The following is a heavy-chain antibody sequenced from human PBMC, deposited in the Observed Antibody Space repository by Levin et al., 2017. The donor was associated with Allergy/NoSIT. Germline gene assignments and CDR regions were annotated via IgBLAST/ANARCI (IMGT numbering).Heavy chain of an antibody. CDR3: AKDDRVLWFRDQSRGAFDI. CDR2: ISYDGSNK. V-gene: IGHV3-30*18. CDR1: GFTFSSYG. J-gene: IGHJ3*02. D-gene: IGHD3-10*01. Sequence: PGGSLRLSCAASGFTFSSYGMHWVRQAPGKGLEWVAVISYDGSNKYYADSVKGRFTISRDNSKNTLYLQMNSLRAEDTAVYYCAKDDRVLWFRDQSRGAFDIWGQGTMVTVSS.